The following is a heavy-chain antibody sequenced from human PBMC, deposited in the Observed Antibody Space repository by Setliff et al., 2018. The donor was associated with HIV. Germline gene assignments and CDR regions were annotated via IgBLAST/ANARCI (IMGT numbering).Heavy chain of an antibody. Sequence: ASVKASCKASGYTFASFGISWVRQAPGQGPEWVGWIGGDNGIPSYAQKLRDRVTLTADTSTETVFMELRSLRSDDTAVYYCARGMDDSRSSVWYYWGQGTLVTVSS. D-gene: IGHD6-6*01. CDR3: ARGMDDSRSSVWYY. CDR2: IGGDNGIP. V-gene: IGHV1-18*01. CDR1: GYTFASFG. J-gene: IGHJ4*02.